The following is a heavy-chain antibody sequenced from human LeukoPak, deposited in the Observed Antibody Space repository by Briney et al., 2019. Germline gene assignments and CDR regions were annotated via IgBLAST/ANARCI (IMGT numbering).Heavy chain of an antibody. CDR3: AREGSSSWYENWFDP. J-gene: IGHJ5*02. Sequence: ASVKVSCKASGYTFTGYYMHWVRQAPGQGLEWMGWINPNSGGTNYAQKFQGRVTMTRDTSISTAYMELSRLRSDDTAVYYCAREGSSSWYENWFDPWGQGTLVTVSS. V-gene: IGHV1-2*02. CDR2: INPNSGGT. CDR1: GYTFTGYY. D-gene: IGHD6-13*01.